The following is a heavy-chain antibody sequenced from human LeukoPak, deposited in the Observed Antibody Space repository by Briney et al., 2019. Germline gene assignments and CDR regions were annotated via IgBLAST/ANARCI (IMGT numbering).Heavy chain of an antibody. V-gene: IGHV4-4*07. CDR2: IYANGGT. CDR3: ARDFTRNSYAVAEFFHP. D-gene: IGHD5-18*01. Sequence: SETLSLTCTVSGCSISGYYWNWIRQSAGKGLEWIGRIYANGGTNYNPSLRSRVSMSVDTSKNQFSLKLTSVTAADTAIYYCARDFTRNSYAVAEFFHPWGQGTLVSVSS. J-gene: IGHJ1*01. CDR1: GCSISGYY.